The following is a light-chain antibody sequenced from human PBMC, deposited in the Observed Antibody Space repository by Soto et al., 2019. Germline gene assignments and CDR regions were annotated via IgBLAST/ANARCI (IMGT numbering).Light chain of an antibody. J-gene: IGLJ3*02. CDR2: EVS. V-gene: IGLV2-14*01. CDR1: SSDVGGYNY. CDR3: SSYTSSSTHWV. Sequence: QSVLTQPASVSGSPGQSITISCTGTSSDVGGYNYVSWYQQHPGQAPKVMIYEVSNRPSGVSNRFAASKSGNTASLAISGLQAEDEADYYCSSYTSSSTHWVFGGGTKVTVL.